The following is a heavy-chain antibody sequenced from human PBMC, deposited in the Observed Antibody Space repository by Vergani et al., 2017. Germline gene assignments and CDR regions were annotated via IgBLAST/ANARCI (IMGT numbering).Heavy chain of an antibody. CDR1: GFTFSSYA. J-gene: IGHJ3*02. D-gene: IGHD5-24*01. CDR3: ARDGMATTHAFDI. CDR2: ISGSGGST. V-gene: IGHV3-23*01. Sequence: EVQLLESGGGLVQPGGSLRLSCAASGFTFSSYAMSWVRQAPGKGLEWVSAISGSGGSTYYADSVKGRFTISRDNSKNTLYLQMNSLRAEDTAVYYCARDGMATTHAFDIWGQGTMVTVSS.